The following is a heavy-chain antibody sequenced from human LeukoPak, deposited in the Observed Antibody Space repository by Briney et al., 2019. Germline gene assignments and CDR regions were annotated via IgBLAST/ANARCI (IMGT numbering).Heavy chain of an antibody. D-gene: IGHD6-13*01. CDR1: GFTFSSYA. V-gene: IGHV3-30*04. Sequence: SGGSLRLSCAASGFTFSSYAMHWVRQAPGKGLEWVAVISYDGSNKYYADSVKGRFTISRDNSKNTLYLQMNSLRAEDTAVYYCATPRRYSSGWYYFDYWGQGTLVTVSS. CDR2: ISYDGSNK. CDR3: ATPRRYSSGWYYFDY. J-gene: IGHJ4*02.